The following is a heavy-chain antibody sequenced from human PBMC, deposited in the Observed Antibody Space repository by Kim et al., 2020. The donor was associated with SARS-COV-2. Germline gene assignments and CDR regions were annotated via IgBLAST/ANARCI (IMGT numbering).Heavy chain of an antibody. J-gene: IGHJ4*02. CDR3: ARVVVITPDFDY. D-gene: IGHD3-22*01. V-gene: IGHV4-39*01. Sequence: YTPSRQSRVTISVDTSKNQFSLKLSSVTAADTAVYYCARVVVITPDFDYWGQGTLVTVSS.